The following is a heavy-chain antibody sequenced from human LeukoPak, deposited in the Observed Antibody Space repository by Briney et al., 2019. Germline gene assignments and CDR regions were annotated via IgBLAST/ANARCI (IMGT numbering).Heavy chain of an antibody. Sequence: GGSLRLSCAASGYTFSSYWMSWVRQAPGKGLEWVANIKQDGSEKYYVDSVKGRFTISRDNAKNSLYLQMNSLRAEDTAVYYCAHHCGTSQGCLGHWGQGTLVTVSS. CDR3: AHHCGTSQGCLGH. J-gene: IGHJ4*02. CDR1: GYTFSSYW. D-gene: IGHD3/OR15-3a*01. V-gene: IGHV3-7*01. CDR2: IKQDGSEK.